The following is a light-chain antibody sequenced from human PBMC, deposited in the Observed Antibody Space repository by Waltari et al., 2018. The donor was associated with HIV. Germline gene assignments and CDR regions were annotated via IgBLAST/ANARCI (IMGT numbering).Light chain of an antibody. CDR3: TTWDSSVTAWV. CDR2: SND. Sequence: QSVLPQPPSASGTPGQRVTISCSGSSSNIGSAFVYWYQQLPGTAPKLLIYSNDQRPSGVPDRFSGSKSGTSASLAISGLRSEDEADYYCTTWDSSVTAWVFGGGTKLTVL. V-gene: IGLV1-47*02. J-gene: IGLJ3*02. CDR1: SSNIGSAF.